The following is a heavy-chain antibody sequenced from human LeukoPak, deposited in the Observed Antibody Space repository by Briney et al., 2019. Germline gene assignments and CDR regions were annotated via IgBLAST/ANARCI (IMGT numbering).Heavy chain of an antibody. CDR1: GFTVSNFE. Sequence: GGSLRLSCSASGFTVSNFEMNWVRQAPGKGLEWVSYIDFVGNTIYYAYSVKGRFTISRDNARNSLSLQMTRLRAEDTAVYYCARGIGTGRQPFDYWGQGTLVTV. CDR2: IDFVGNTI. V-gene: IGHV3-48*03. J-gene: IGHJ4*02. CDR3: ARGIGTGRQPFDY. D-gene: IGHD1-1*01.